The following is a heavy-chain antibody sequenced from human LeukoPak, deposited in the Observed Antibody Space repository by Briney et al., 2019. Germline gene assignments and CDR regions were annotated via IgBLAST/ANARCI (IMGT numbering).Heavy chain of an antibody. V-gene: IGHV3-23*01. Sequence: GGSLRLSCAASGFTFSSYAMSWVREAPGKGLEWVSAISGSGGSTYYADSVKGRFTISRDNSKNTLDLQMSSLRADDTAVYYCAKHSSGITVAGTIQYWGQGTLVTVSS. CDR1: GFTFSSYA. CDR2: ISGSGGST. D-gene: IGHD6-19*01. J-gene: IGHJ4*02. CDR3: AKHSSGITVAGTIQY.